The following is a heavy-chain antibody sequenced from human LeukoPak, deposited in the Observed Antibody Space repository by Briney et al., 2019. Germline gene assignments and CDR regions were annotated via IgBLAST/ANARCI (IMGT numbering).Heavy chain of an antibody. CDR3: AKGRFEIAAAGGNFDY. V-gene: IGHV3-23*01. J-gene: IGHJ4*02. D-gene: IGHD6-13*01. Sequence: QTGGSLRLSCATSGFTFSSYAMSWVRQAPGKGLEWVSAISGSGGSTYYADSVKGRFTISRDNSKNTLYLQMNSLRAEDTAAYYCAKGRFEIAAAGGNFDYWGQGTLVTVSS. CDR2: ISGSGGST. CDR1: GFTFSSYA.